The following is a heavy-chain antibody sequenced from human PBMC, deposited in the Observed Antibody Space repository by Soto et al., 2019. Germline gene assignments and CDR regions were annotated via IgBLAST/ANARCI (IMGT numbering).Heavy chain of an antibody. J-gene: IGHJ4*02. CDR3: AKGLRGGYSGYDHLGDY. CDR2: ISGSGVGT. Sequence: SGGSLRLSCAASGFTFSSYAMSWVRQAPGKGLEWVSAISGSGVGTYYADSVKGRFTISRDNSENTLYLQMNSLRVEDTAVYYCAKGLRGGYSGYDHLGDYWGQGT. D-gene: IGHD5-12*01. V-gene: IGHV3-23*01. CDR1: GFTFSSYA.